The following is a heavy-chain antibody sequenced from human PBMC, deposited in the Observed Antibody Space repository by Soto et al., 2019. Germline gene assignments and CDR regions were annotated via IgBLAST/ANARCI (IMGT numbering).Heavy chain of an antibody. J-gene: IGHJ4*02. V-gene: IGHV4-31*03. CDR1: GGSISSGGYY. D-gene: IGHD3-10*01. CDR3: ARGRNGAWFGELSLYYFDY. CDR2: IYYSGST. Sequence: QVQLQESGPGLVKPSQTLSLTCTVSGGSISSGGYYWSWIRQHPGKGLEWIGYIYYSGSTYYNPSLKSRVTISVDTSKNQFSLKLSSVTAADTAVYYCARGRNGAWFGELSLYYFDYWGQGTLVTVSS.